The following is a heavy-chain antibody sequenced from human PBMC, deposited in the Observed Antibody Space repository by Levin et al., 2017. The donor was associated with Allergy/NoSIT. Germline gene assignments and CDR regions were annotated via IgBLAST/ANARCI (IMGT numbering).Heavy chain of an antibody. CDR3: ARADVIVVVTAIDY. V-gene: IGHV1-2*02. CDR2: INPNSGGT. Sequence: ASVKVSCKASGYTFTGYYMHWVRQAPGQGLEWMGWINPNSGGTNYAQKFQGRVTMTRDTSISTAYMELSRLRSDDTAVYYCARADVIVVVTAIDYWGQGTLVTVSS. CDR1: GYTFTGYY. D-gene: IGHD2-21*02. J-gene: IGHJ4*02.